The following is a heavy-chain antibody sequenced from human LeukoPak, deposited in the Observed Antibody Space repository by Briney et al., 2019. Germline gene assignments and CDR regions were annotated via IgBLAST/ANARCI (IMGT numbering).Heavy chain of an antibody. CDR2: ISSSGSTI. CDR1: GFTFSSYE. D-gene: IGHD3-22*01. Sequence: GGSLRLSCAASGFTFSSYEMNWVRQAPGKGLEWVSYISSSGSTIYYADSVKGRFTISRDNAKNSLYLQMDSLRAEDTAVYYCAELGITMIAGVWGKGTTVTISS. V-gene: IGHV3-48*03. CDR3: AELGITMIAGV. J-gene: IGHJ6*04.